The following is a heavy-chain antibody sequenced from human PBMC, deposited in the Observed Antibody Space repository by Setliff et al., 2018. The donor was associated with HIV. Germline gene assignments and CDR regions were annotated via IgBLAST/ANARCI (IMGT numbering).Heavy chain of an antibody. V-gene: IGHV1-3*03. D-gene: IGHD6-19*01. CDR2: INADNGNT. CDR1: GYTFASYA. J-gene: IGHJ3*02. Sequence: ASVKVSCKASGYTFASYAIHWVRQAPGQRLEWMGWINADNGNTKYSQEFQGRVTITRDTSASTAYMELSSLKSEDMAVYYCARDRLKVYSSGHAFDIWGQGTMVTVSS. CDR3: ARDRLKVYSSGHAFDI.